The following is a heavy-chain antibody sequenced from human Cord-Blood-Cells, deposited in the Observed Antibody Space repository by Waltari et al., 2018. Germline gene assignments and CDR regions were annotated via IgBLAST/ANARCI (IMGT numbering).Heavy chain of an antibody. CDR2: ISGSGGST. D-gene: IGHD1-26*01. V-gene: IGHV3-23*01. Sequence: TASGFTFSSYALRWVRQAPGKGLEWVSAISGSGGSTYYADSVKGRFTISRDNSKNTLYLQMNSLRAEDTAVYYCAKDLRSIVGATIFGYWGQGTLVTVSS. J-gene: IGHJ4*02. CDR1: GFTFSSYA. CDR3: AKDLRSIVGATIFGY.